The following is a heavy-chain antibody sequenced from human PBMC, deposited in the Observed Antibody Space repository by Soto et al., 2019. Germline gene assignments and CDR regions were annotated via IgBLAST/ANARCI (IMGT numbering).Heavy chain of an antibody. Sequence: GGSLRLSCAASGFTFSSYAMSWVRQAPGKGLEWVSAISGSGGSTYYADSVKGRFTISRDNSKKTLYLQMNSLRAEDTAVYYSANFFIVPLTYGDYDVYWRQATLVTVSS. CDR2: ISGSGGST. CDR1: GFTFSSYA. V-gene: IGHV3-23*01. D-gene: IGHD4-17*01. J-gene: IGHJ4*02. CDR3: ANFFIVPLTYGDYDVY.